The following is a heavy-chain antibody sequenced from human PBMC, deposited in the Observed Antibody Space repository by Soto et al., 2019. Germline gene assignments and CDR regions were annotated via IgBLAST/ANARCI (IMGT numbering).Heavy chain of an antibody. CDR1: GFSLSTSGVG. D-gene: IGHD3-3*01. CDR2: IYWNDDK. CDR3: APRRKDFWSGYQSLYGMDV. V-gene: IGHV2-5*01. Sequence: QITLKESGPTLVKPTQTLTLTCTFSGFSLSTSGVGVGWIRQPPGKALEWLALIYWNDDKRYSPSLKSRLTITKDTSKNQVVLTMTNMDPVDTATYYCAPRRKDFWSGYQSLYGMDVWGQGTTVTVSS. J-gene: IGHJ6*02.